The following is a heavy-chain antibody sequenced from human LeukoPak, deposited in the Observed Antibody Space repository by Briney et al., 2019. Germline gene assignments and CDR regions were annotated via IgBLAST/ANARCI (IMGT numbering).Heavy chain of an antibody. CDR3: AGDGRYSRGGRGSAP. J-gene: IGHJ5*02. CDR2: INPNSGGT. Sequence: ASVKVSCKASGYTFTSYYMHWVRQAPGQGLEWMGWINPNSGGTNYAQKFQGRVTMTRDTSISTAYMELGRLRSDDTAVYYCAGDGRYSRGGRGSAPGGKEPLVTVP. D-gene: IGHD6-19*01. CDR1: GYTFTSYY. V-gene: IGHV1-2*02.